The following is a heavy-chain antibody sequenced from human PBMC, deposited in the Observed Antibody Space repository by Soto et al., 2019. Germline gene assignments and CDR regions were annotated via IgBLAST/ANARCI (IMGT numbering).Heavy chain of an antibody. CDR3: ARAVPVATITDHNWFDP. J-gene: IGHJ5*02. V-gene: IGHV4-59*01. CDR1: GGSISSYY. D-gene: IGHD5-12*01. CDR2: IYYSGST. Sequence: SETLSLTCTVSGGSISSYYWSWIRQPPGKGLEWIGYIYYSGSTNYNPSLKSRVTISVDTSKNQFSLKLSSVTAADTAVYYCARAVPVATITDHNWFDPWGQGTLVTVSS.